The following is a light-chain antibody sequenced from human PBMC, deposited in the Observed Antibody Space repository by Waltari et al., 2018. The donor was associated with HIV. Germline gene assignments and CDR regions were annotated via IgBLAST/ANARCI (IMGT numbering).Light chain of an antibody. CDR3: NSYRSSGIVV. V-gene: IGLV2-14*01. CDR2: EVT. Sequence: QSALTQPASVSGSPGQSVTISCTGTSSDVGGYNHVSWYQQHPGKAPKLMIYEVTNRPSWVSYRFSGSKSGNTASLTISGLQAEDEAEYFCNSYRSSGIVVFGGGTKVTVL. CDR1: SSDVGGYNH. J-gene: IGLJ2*01.